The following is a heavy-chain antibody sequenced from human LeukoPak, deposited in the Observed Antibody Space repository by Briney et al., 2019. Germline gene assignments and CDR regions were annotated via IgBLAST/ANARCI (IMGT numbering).Heavy chain of an antibody. CDR1: GYTLTELS. CDR3: ATVIPGYCSSTSCPASAHTWFHP. CDR2: FDPEDGET. Sequence: ASVKVSCKVSGYTLTELSMHWVRQAPGKGLEWMGRFDPEDGETIYAQKFQGRVTITEETSTDTAHMELSSLRSEDTAVDYCATVIPGYCSSTSCPASAHTWFHPWGQGTLLTVSS. J-gene: IGHJ5*02. V-gene: IGHV1-24*01. D-gene: IGHD2-2*01.